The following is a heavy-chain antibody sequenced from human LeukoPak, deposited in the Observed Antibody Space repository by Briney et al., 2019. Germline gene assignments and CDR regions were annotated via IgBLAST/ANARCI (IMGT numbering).Heavy chain of an antibody. Sequence: GGTLRLSCAASGFTFSRYGMSWVRQAPGKGLEWVSAISGSGGSTYYADSVKGRFTISRDNSKNTLYLQMNSLRAEDTAVYYCAKDGDGYDFWSGYYIDYWGQGTLVTVSS. CDR1: GFTFSRYG. CDR3: AKDGDGYDFWSGYYIDY. CDR2: ISGSGGST. V-gene: IGHV3-23*01. J-gene: IGHJ4*02. D-gene: IGHD3-3*01.